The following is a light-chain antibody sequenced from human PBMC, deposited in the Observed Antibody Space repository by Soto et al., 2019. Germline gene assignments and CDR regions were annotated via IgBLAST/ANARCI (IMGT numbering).Light chain of an antibody. CDR3: QQSYNNPRT. V-gene: IGKV1-9*01. J-gene: IGKJ1*01. CDR2: EES. CDR1: QAVPNN. Sequence: DIHLTQSPSFLSASVGDRVTITCRPSQAVPNNMAWYQQTQGKTPKLLIYEESTLHSGVPSRFRGRKSGTQFTLPIDRLQPEDFETYYCQQSYNNPRTFGQGTKVDIK.